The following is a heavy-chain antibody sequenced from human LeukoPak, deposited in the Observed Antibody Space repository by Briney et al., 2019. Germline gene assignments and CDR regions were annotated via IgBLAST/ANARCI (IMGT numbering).Heavy chain of an antibody. V-gene: IGHV3-11*04. CDR3: ARRSQYCSSTSCYDHFDY. D-gene: IGHD2-2*01. J-gene: IGHJ4*02. Sequence: GGSLRLSCAASGFTFSDYYMSWIRQAPGKGLEWVSYISSSGSTIYYADSVKGRFTISRDNAKNSLYLQMNSLRAEDTAVYYCARRSQYCSSTSCYDHFDYWGQGTLVTVSS. CDR2: ISSSGSTI. CDR1: GFTFSDYY.